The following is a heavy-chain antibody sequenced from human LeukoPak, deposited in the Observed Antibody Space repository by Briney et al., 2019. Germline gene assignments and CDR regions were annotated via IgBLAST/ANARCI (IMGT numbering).Heavy chain of an antibody. J-gene: IGHJ4*02. V-gene: IGHV3-73*01. Sequence: GSLRLSCAASGFTFSGSAMHWVRQASGKGLEWVGRIRSKANSYATAYAASVKGRFTISRDDSKNTAYLQMNSLKTEDTAVYYCTRRGQWLVDYWGQGTLVTVSS. CDR3: TRRGQWLVDY. D-gene: IGHD6-19*01. CDR1: GFTFSGSA. CDR2: IRSKANSYAT.